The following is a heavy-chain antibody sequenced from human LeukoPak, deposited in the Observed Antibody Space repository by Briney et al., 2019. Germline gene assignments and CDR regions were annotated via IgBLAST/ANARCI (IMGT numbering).Heavy chain of an antibody. D-gene: IGHD2/OR15-2a*01. CDR2: ITSSGSSI. V-gene: IGHV3-11*01. J-gene: IGHJ4*02. Sequence: GGSLRLSCAASGFTFSDYYMSWIRQAAGKGLEWVSYITSSGSSIYYADSVKGRFTISRDNAKNSLYLQMTSLRAEDTAVYYCARYFYGNSDYWGQGTLVTVSS. CDR1: GFTFSDYY. CDR3: ARYFYGNSDY.